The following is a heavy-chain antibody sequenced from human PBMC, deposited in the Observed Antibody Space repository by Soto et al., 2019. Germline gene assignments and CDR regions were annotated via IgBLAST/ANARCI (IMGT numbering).Heavy chain of an antibody. D-gene: IGHD2-8*01. V-gene: IGHV1-69*02. J-gene: IGHJ6*02. CDR2: IIPILGIA. Sequence: GASVKVSCKASGGTFSSYTISWVRQAPGQGLEWMGRIIPILGIANYAQRFQGRVTITPDKSTSTAYMELSSLRSEDTAVYYCAHGRGVYYYYYGMDVWGQGTTVTVSS. CDR3: AHGRGVYYYYYGMDV. CDR1: GGTFSSYT.